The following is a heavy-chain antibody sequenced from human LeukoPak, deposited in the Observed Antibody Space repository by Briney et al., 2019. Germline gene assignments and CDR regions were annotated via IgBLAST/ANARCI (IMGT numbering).Heavy chain of an antibody. J-gene: IGHJ3*02. Sequence: ASVKVSCKASGYTFTSYGISWVRQAPGQGLEWMGWISAYNGNTNYAQKLQGRVTMTTDTSTSTAYMELRSLRSDDTAVYYCARDDVILTGYYTRAAAFDIWGQGTMVTVSS. CDR2: ISAYNGNT. D-gene: IGHD3-9*01. CDR1: GYTFTSYG. V-gene: IGHV1-18*01. CDR3: ARDDVILTGYYTRAAAFDI.